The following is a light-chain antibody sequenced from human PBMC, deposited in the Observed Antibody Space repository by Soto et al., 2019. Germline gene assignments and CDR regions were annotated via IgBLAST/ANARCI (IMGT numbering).Light chain of an antibody. CDR2: DVN. Sequence: QSVLTQPASVSGSPGQSITISCTGTSSDVGGYNYVSWYQQHPGKAPKLMIYDVNNRPSGVSNRFSASKSGNTASLTISGHQAEDEADYYCSSYTSSTVIFGGGTKLTVL. V-gene: IGLV2-14*01. CDR1: SSDVGGYNY. J-gene: IGLJ2*01. CDR3: SSYTSSTVI.